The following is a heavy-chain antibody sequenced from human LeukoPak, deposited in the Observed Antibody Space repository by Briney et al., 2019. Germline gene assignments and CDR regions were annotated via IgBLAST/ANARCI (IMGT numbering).Heavy chain of an antibody. Sequence: GGAVRLSCSASGFPFSSYAMHWVRQAPGKGLEYVSAISDSGGSTYYADSVKGRFTISRDNSKNTLYLQMSSLRAEDTAVYFCVRGYSFGPYGMDVWGQGTTVT. CDR2: ISDSGGST. CDR3: VRGYSFGPYGMDV. CDR1: GFPFSSYA. D-gene: IGHD2-15*01. V-gene: IGHV3-64D*09. J-gene: IGHJ6*02.